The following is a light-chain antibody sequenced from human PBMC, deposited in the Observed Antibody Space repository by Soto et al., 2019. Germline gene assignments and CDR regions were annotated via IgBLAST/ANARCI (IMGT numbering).Light chain of an antibody. V-gene: IGLV1-40*01. J-gene: IGLJ3*02. Sequence: QSVLTQPPSVSGAPGQRVTISCTGSSSNIGAGYDVHWYQQLPGTAPTLLISGNTDRPSGVPDRFSGSKSGTSASLAITGLQTEDEADYYCQSFDRSLPAWVFGGGTKLTVL. CDR1: SSNIGAGYD. CDR2: GNT. CDR3: QSFDRSLPAWV.